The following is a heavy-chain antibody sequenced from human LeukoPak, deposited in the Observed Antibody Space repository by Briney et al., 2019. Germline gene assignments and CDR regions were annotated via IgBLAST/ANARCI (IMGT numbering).Heavy chain of an antibody. CDR1: GFTFSSYS. CDR2: ISSSSSYI. CDR3: ARGGMSYYDFWSGHSEFQH. D-gene: IGHD3-3*01. V-gene: IGHV3-21*01. Sequence: GGSLRLSCAASGFTFSSYSMNWVRQAPGKGLEWVSSISSSSSYIYYADSVKGRFTISRDNAKNSLYLQMSSLRAEDTAVYYCARGGMSYYDFWSGHSEFQHWGQGTLVTVSS. J-gene: IGHJ1*01.